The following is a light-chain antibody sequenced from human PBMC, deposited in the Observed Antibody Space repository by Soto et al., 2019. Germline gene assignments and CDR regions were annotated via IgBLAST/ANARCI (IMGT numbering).Light chain of an antibody. J-gene: IGLJ3*02. V-gene: IGLV4-69*01. Sequence: QLVLTQSPSASAPLGASVRLTCTLSSEHSRNAIAWHQQQPEKGPRYLMKVDSDGSHSKGDGIPDRFSGSSSGVERYLTISSLHSEDEADYYCQTWGTGIHVFGGGTKLTVL. CDR3: QTWGTGIHV. CDR2: VDSDGSH. CDR1: SEHSRNA.